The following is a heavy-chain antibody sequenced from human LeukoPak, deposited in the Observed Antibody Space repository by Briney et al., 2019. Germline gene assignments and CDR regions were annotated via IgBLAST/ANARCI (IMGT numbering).Heavy chain of an antibody. Sequence: GGSLRLSCAASGFTFSSYSMNWVRQAPGKGLEWVSSISSSSYIYYSDSVKGRFTISRDNAKNSLYLQMNSLRAEDTAVYYCARAEIRLWTTGAFDIWGQGTMVTVSS. V-gene: IGHV3-21*01. CDR3: ARAEIRLWTTGAFDI. CDR2: ISSSSYI. D-gene: IGHD5-18*01. CDR1: GFTFSSYS. J-gene: IGHJ3*02.